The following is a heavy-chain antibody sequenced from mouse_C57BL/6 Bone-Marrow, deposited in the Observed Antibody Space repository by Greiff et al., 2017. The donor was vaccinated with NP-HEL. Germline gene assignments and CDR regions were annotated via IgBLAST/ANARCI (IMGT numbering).Heavy chain of an antibody. CDR2: IYPSDSET. Sequence: QVQLQQPGAELVRPGSSVKLSCKASGYTFTSYWMDWVKQRPGQGLEWIGNIYPSDSETHYNQKFKDKATLTVDKSSSTAYMQLSSLTSEDSAVYYCARKGRGSSDVGYFDVWGTGTTVTVSA. CDR1: GYTFTSYW. V-gene: IGHV1-61*01. D-gene: IGHD1-1*01. CDR3: ARKGRGSSDVGYFDV. J-gene: IGHJ1*03.